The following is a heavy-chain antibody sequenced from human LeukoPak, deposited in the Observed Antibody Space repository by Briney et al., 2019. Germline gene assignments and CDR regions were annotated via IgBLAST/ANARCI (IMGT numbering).Heavy chain of an antibody. J-gene: IGHJ4*02. CDR2: MKQDGSEK. Sequence: GGSLRLSCAASGFTFSNYWMSWVRQAPGKGLEWVANMKQDGSEKYYVDSVKGRFTISRDNAKNSLYLQMSSLRAEDTALYYCASRSSVAASGPGWGQGTLVTVSS. CDR3: ASRSSVAASGPG. CDR1: GFTFSNYW. D-gene: IGHD2-15*01. V-gene: IGHV3-7*01.